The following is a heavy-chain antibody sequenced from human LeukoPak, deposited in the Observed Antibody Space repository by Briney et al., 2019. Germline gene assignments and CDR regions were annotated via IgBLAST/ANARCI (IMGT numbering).Heavy chain of an antibody. CDR1: GFTFSDYY. D-gene: IGHD6-19*01. J-gene: IGHJ6*02. V-gene: IGHV3-11*06. CDR3: ARGGYSSGWYSYYYYGMDV. Sequence: PGGSLRLSCAASGFTFSDYYMSWIRQAPGKGLEWVSSISSSSSYIYYADSVKGRFTISRDNAKNSLYLQMNSLRAEDTAVYYCARGGYSSGWYSYYYYGMDVWGQGTTVTVSS. CDR2: ISSSSSYI.